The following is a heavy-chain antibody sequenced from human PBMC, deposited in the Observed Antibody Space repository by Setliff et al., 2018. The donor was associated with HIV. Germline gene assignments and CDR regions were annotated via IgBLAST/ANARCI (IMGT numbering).Heavy chain of an antibody. CDR1: GGSITGYY. V-gene: IGHV4-4*07. J-gene: IGHJ4*02. CDR3: ARIDPGKFWSLDC. CDR2: SGDT. D-gene: IGHD1-1*01. Sequence: KTSETLSLTCSVSGGSITGYYWSWIRQPAGKDMEWIGRSGDTIYNPSLESRVTISVDTSRNQFSLRLSSVTAADTAVYYCARIDPGKFWSLDCWGRGTLVTVSS.